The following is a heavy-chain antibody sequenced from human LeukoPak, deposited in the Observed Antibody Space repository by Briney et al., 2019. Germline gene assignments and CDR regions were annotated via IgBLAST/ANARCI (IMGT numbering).Heavy chain of an antibody. D-gene: IGHD4-17*01. CDR1: GFTFSSYS. V-gene: IGHV3-21*01. J-gene: IGHJ4*02. CDR2: ISSSSSYI. Sequence: GGSLRLSCAASGFTFSSYSMNWVRQAPGKVLEWVSSISSSSSYIYYADSVKGRFTISRDNAKNSLYLQMNSLRAEDTAVYYCARDPGDYGAYYFDYWGQGTLVTVSS. CDR3: ARDPGDYGAYYFDY.